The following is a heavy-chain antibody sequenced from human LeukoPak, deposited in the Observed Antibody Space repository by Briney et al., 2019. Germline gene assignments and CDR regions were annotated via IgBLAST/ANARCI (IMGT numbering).Heavy chain of an antibody. V-gene: IGHV4-4*07. J-gene: IGHJ4*02. CDR3: ARDPRYYDILTGGY. D-gene: IGHD3-9*01. Sequence: PSETLSLTCSVSGGSISGYYWSWIRQPAGKGLEWIGRMYTSGGAYYKPSLRSRVTMSVDTSKNQISLEVQSVTAADTAVYYCARDPRYYDILTGGYWGQGTLVTVSS. CDR1: GGSISGYY. CDR2: MYTSGGA.